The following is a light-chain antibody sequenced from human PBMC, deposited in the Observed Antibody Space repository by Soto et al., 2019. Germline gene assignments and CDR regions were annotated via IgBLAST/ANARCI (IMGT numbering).Light chain of an antibody. CDR3: SSYRGSSTTPYV. J-gene: IGLJ1*01. Sequence: QSALTQPASLSGSPGQSITISCTGTSSDVGGYNYVSWYQQHPGKAPKLMIYDVSNRPSGVSNRFSGSKSGNTASLTISGLQAEDEADYYCSSYRGSSTTPYVFGTGTKLTVL. V-gene: IGLV2-14*03. CDR2: DVS. CDR1: SSDVGGYNY.